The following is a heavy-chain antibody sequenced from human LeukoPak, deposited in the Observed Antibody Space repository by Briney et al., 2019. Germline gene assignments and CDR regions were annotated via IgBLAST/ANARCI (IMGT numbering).Heavy chain of an antibody. D-gene: IGHD3-22*01. V-gene: IGHV1-69*05. Sequence: GASVKVSCKASGGTFSSYAISWVRQAPGQGLEWMGGIIPIFGTANYAQKFQGRVTITTDESTSTAYMELSSPRSEDTAVYYCARGGTYYYDSSGYYRLSLWGQGTLVTVSS. CDR3: ARGGTYYYDSSGYYRLSL. J-gene: IGHJ4*02. CDR2: IIPIFGTA. CDR1: GGTFSSYA.